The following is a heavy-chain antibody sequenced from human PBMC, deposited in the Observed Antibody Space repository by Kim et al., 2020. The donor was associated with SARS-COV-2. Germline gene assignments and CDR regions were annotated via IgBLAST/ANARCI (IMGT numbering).Heavy chain of an antibody. CDR3: TTGWEPNYYYYGMDV. CDR1: GFTFSNAW. CDR2: IKSKTDGGTT. D-gene: IGHD1-26*01. V-gene: IGHV3-15*01. J-gene: IGHJ6*02. Sequence: GGSLRLSCAASGFTFSNAWMSWVRQAPGKGLEWVGRIKSKTDGGTTDYAAPVKGRFTISRDDSKNTLYLQMNSLKTEDTAVYYCTTGWEPNYYYYGMDVWGQGTTVTVSS.